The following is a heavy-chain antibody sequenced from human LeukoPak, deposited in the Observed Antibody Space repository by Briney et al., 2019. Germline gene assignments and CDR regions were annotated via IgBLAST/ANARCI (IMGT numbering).Heavy chain of an antibody. Sequence: SETLSLTCTVSGGSISSYYWSWIRQPPGKGLEWIGYIYYSGSTNYNPSLKSRVTISVDTSKNQFSLKLSSVTAADTAVYYCARAVSDETMVRGVTYYFDYWGQGTLVTVSS. CDR2: IYYSGST. D-gene: IGHD3-10*01. CDR3: ARAVSDETMVRGVTYYFDY. V-gene: IGHV4-59*01. CDR1: GGSISSYY. J-gene: IGHJ4*02.